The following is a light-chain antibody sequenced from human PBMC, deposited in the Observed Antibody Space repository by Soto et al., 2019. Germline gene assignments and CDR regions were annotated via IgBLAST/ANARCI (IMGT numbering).Light chain of an antibody. J-gene: IGLJ1*01. CDR2: EVN. Sequence: QSALTQPASVSGCPGQSITISCTGTISDVGSHNLVSWYQQHPDKAPKLIIYEVNERPSGVSSRFSGSKSGNTASLTVSGLQPADEADYHCCSFAGSNPFPYVFGTGTKVTVL. CDR3: CSFAGSNPFPYV. V-gene: IGLV2-23*02. CDR1: ISDVGSHNL.